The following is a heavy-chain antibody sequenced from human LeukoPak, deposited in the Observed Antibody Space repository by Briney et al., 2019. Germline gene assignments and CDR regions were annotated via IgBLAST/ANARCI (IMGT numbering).Heavy chain of an antibody. CDR1: CGSISSGSYY. D-gene: IGHD3-3*01. J-gene: IGHJ4*02. Sequence: ASETLSLTCTVSCGSISSGSYYWSWIRQPAGKGLEWIGRIYTSGSTNYNPSLKSRVTISVDTSKNQFSLKLSSVTAADTAVYYCAADKNDFWSGYRVFDYWGQGTLVTVSS. V-gene: IGHV4-61*02. CDR3: AADKNDFWSGYRVFDY. CDR2: IYTSGST.